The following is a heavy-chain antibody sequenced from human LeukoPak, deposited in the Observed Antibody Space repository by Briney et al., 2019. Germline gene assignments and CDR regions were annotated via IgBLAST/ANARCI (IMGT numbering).Heavy chain of an antibody. V-gene: IGHV4-59*01. D-gene: IGHD3-22*01. CDR1: GGSISSYY. J-gene: IGHJ6*03. Sequence: SETLSLTCTVSGGSISSYYWSWIRQPPGKGLEWIGYIYYSGSTNYNPSLKSRVTISVDTSKNQFSLKLSSVTAADTAVYYCARDYSFYDSSGYPRYYYYMDVWGKGTTVTVSS. CDR2: IYYSGST. CDR3: ARDYSFYDSSGYPRYYYYMDV.